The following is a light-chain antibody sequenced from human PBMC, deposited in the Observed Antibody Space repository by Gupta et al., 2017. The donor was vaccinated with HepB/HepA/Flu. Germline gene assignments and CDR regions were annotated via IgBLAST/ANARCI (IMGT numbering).Light chain of an antibody. CDR3: SSYVGRSNSLV. CDR1: SSDVGGYDY. J-gene: IGLJ3*02. CDR2: EVS. Sequence: QSALTQPPSASGSPGHSVTISCTGTSSDVGGYDYVSWFQQHPGKVPKLVIYEVSKRPSGVPDRFSGSKSGNTASLTVSGLQADDEADYYGSSYVGRSNSLVFGGGTKLTVL. V-gene: IGLV2-8*01.